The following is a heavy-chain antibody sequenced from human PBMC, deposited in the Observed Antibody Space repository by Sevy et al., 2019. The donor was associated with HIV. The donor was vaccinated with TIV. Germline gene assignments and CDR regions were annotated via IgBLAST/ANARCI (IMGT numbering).Heavy chain of an antibody. J-gene: IGHJ5*02. Sequence: GGSLRLSCAASGFTFGSYWRNWIRQAPGKGLEWVANIKQDGSEKNYVDSVKGRLTISRDKAKNSLYLEMNTLRAEDTAGYYCATSGGATWGQGTLVTVSS. V-gene: IGHV3-7*01. CDR3: ATSGGAT. CDR2: IKQDGSEK. D-gene: IGHD1-26*01. CDR1: GFTFGSYW.